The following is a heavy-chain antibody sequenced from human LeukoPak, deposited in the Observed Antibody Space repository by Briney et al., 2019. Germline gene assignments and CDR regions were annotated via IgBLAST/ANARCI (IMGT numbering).Heavy chain of an antibody. CDR2: ISYDGSNK. V-gene: IGHV3-30*18. D-gene: IGHD3-16*01. J-gene: IGHJ4*02. CDR3: AKDRGGTQGFDY. Sequence: GGSLRLSCAASGFTFSSYGMHWVRQAPGKGLEWVAVISYDGSNKYYADSVKGRFTISRDNSKSTLYLQMNSLRAEDTAVYYCAKDRGGTQGFDYWGQGTLVTVSS. CDR1: GFTFSSYG.